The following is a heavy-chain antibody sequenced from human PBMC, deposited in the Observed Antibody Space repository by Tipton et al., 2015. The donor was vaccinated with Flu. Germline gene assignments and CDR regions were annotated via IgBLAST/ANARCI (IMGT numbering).Heavy chain of an antibody. CDR1: GGSISSHY. J-gene: IGHJ3*02. CDR2: IYYSGSI. CDR3: AREWGDAFDI. Sequence: TLSLTCSLSGGSISSHYWSWIRQPPGKGLEWIEYIYYSGSISYNPSLKSRVTISVDTSKNQFSLKLSSVTAADTAVYYCAREWGDAFDIWGQGTMVTVSS. V-gene: IGHV4-59*11. D-gene: IGHD3-16*01.